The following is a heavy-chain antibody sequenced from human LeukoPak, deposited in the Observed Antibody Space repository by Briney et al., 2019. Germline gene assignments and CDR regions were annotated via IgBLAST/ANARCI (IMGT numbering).Heavy chain of an antibody. Sequence: PSETLSLTCAVYGESLSKYYWTWIRQSPGKGLEWIGEINHRGSTKLNPSLKSRVTLSVDTSKHQFSLKLTSVTAADAAVYYCASSVGSTDYWGQGTLVTVSS. CDR2: INHRGST. V-gene: IGHV4-34*01. D-gene: IGHD1-26*01. CDR1: GESLSKYY. J-gene: IGHJ4*02. CDR3: ASSVGSTDY.